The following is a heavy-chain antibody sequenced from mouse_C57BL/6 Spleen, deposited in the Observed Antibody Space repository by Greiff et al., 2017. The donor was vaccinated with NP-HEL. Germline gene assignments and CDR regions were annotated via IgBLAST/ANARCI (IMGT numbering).Heavy chain of an antibody. CDR3: AIYPGYHAMDY. D-gene: IGHD2-1*01. Sequence: VQLKQPGAELVRPGSSVKLSCKASGYTFTSYWMHWVKQRPIQGLEWIGNIDPSDSETHYNQKFKDKATLTVDKSSSTAYMQLSSLTSEDSAVYYCAIYPGYHAMDYWGQGTSVTVSS. J-gene: IGHJ4*01. CDR2: IDPSDSET. CDR1: GYTFTSYW. V-gene: IGHV1-52*01.